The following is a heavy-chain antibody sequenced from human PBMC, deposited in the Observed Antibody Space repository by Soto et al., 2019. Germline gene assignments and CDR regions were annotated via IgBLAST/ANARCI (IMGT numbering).Heavy chain of an antibody. V-gene: IGHV2-26*01. CDR3: ARIHLTSYYASGGGMDV. J-gene: IGHJ6*02. CDR2: IFSSDEQ. Sequence: QVTLKESVPVLVTPTETLTLTCTVSGFSLSNDRMGVSWVRQPPGKALEWLARIFSSDEQYYSTSLRSRLTISKDTYNSQVVLTMTNLDPLDTATYYCARIHLTSYYASGGGMDVWGQGTTVTVSS. D-gene: IGHD3-10*01. CDR1: GFSLSNDRMG.